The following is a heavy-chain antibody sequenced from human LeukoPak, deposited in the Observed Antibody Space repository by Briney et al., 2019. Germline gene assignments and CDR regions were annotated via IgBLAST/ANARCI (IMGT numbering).Heavy chain of an antibody. CDR1: GGSISSYY. CDR2: IYYSGST. J-gene: IGHJ4*02. V-gene: IGHV4-59*08. CDR3: ARQGGYSYGYDY. Sequence: SETLSLTCTVSGGSISSYYWSWIRQPPGKGLEWIGYIYYSGSTNYNPSLKSRVTISVDTSKNQFSLKLSSVTAADTAVYYCARQGGYSYGYDYWGQGTLVTVSS. D-gene: IGHD5-18*01.